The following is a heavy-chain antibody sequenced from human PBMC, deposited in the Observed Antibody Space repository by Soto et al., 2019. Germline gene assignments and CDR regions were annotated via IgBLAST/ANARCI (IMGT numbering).Heavy chain of an antibody. Sequence: SVKVSCKSSGFTFTSSAVQCVRQARGQRLEWIGWIVVGSGNTNYAQKFQERVTITRDMSTSTAYMELSSLRSEDTAVYYCAANLPDHSYCMDVWGQGTTVTVSS. CDR3: AANLPDHSYCMDV. V-gene: IGHV1-58*01. J-gene: IGHJ6*02. CDR2: IVVGSGNT. CDR1: GFTFTSSA.